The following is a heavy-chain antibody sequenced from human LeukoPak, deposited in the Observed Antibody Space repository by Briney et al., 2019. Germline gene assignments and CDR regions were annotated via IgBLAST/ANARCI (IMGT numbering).Heavy chain of an antibody. D-gene: IGHD4-11*01. CDR1: GGSISSSSYY. V-gene: IGHV4-39*07. CDR2: IYYSGST. J-gene: IGHJ4*02. Sequence: PSETLSLTCTVSGGSISSSSYYWGWIRQPPGKGLEWIGSIYYSGSTYYNPSLKSRVTISVDTSKNQFSLKLSSVTAADTAVYYCASLQYRSLYFDYWGQGTLVTVSS. CDR3: ASLQYRSLYFDY.